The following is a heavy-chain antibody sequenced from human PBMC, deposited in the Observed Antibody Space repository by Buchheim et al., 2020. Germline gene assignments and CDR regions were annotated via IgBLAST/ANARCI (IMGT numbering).Heavy chain of an antibody. CDR1: GFTFSSYG. D-gene: IGHD3-3*01. J-gene: IGHJ6*03. V-gene: IGHV3-33*01. CDR3: ARDLAPHITIFGVVDRGV. CDR2: IWYDGSNK. Sequence: QVQLVESGGGVVQPGRSLRLSCAASGFTFSSYGMHWVRQAPGKGLEWVAVIWYDGSNKYYADSVKGRFTISRDNSKNTLYLQMNSLRAEDTAVYYCARDLAPHITIFGVVDRGVWGKGTT.